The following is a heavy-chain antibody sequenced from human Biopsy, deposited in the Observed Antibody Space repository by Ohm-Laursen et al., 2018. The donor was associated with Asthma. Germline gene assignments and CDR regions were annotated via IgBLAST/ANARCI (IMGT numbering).Heavy chain of an antibody. CDR2: ISKDASTQ. J-gene: IGHJ3*02. D-gene: IGHD1-1*01. V-gene: IGHV3-30*01. CDR1: GFAFRSYA. Sequence: SLRLSCAASGFAFRSYAIHWVRQAPGKGLEWVGVISKDASTQDYADSVKGRFTMARDNSKNTLDLQMNSLREEDTAVYYCVRDGTDDAFDIWGQGTVVSVSS. CDR3: VRDGTDDAFDI.